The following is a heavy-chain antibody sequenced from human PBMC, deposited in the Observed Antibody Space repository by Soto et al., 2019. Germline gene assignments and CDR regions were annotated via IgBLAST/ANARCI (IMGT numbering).Heavy chain of an antibody. CDR1: GFTFSSYA. Sequence: EVQLLESGGGLVQPGGSLRLSCAASGFTFSSYAMSWVRQAPGKGLEWVSAISGSGGSTYYADSVKGRFTISRDNSKNTLYLQMNSLRAEDTAVYYCAKMKDYYGSGSYSLNWFDPRGQGTLVTVSS. CDR3: AKMKDYYGSGSYSLNWFDP. D-gene: IGHD3-10*01. J-gene: IGHJ5*02. CDR2: ISGSGGST. V-gene: IGHV3-23*01.